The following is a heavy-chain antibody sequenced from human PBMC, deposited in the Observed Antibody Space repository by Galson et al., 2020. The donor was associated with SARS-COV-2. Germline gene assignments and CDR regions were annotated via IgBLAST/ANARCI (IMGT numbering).Heavy chain of an antibody. CDR2: IYHSGST. J-gene: IGHJ4*02. Sequence: SETLSLTCAVSGHSFSSDYSWGWIRQPPGKGLEWIGSIYHSGSTCYNPSLKSRVTISLDTSRNQFSLKLYSVTAEDTAVYYCARDPTAVTTAYFDYWGQGTLVTVSS. CDR1: GHSFSSDYS. CDR3: ARDPTAVTTAYFDY. V-gene: IGHV4-38-2*02. D-gene: IGHD4-17*01.